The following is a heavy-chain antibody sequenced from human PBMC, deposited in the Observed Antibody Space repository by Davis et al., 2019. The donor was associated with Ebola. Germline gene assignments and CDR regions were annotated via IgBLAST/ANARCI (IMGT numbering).Heavy chain of an antibody. J-gene: IGHJ6*02. CDR3: AKQWLGWAGGMDV. V-gene: IGHV3-64D*08. D-gene: IGHD6-19*01. CDR1: GFTFSSYA. Sequence: GESLKISCSASGFTFSSYAMHWVRQAPGKGLEYVSAISSNGGSTYYADSVKGRFTISRDNSKNTLYLQMSSLRAEDTAVYYCAKQWLGWAGGMDVWGQGTTVTVSS. CDR2: ISSNGGST.